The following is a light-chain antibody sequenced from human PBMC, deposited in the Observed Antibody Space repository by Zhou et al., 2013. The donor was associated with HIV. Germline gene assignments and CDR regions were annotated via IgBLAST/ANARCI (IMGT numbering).Light chain of an antibody. CDR2: KVS. CDR3: MQATHWPPYT. Sequence: DVVMTQSPLSLPVTLGQPASISCRSTQSLVHSDGNTYLNWFQQRPGQSPRRLIYKVSNRDSGVPDRFSGSGSGTDFTLKISRVEAEDVGLYYCMQATHWPPYTFGQGTKLEIK. CDR1: QSLVHSDGNTY. J-gene: IGKJ2*01. V-gene: IGKV2-30*02.